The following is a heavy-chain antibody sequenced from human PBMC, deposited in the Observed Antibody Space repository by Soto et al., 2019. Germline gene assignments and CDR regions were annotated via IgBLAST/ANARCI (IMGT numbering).Heavy chain of an antibody. Sequence: EVQLVEAGGGLVQPGGSLRLSCAASGFTVSSNYMSWVRQAPGKGLEWVSVIYSCGSTYYADSVKGRFTISRHNSKNTLYLKMNSLRAEDTAVYYCARGMGLLYSSSWEYYFDYWGQGTLVTVSS. D-gene: IGHD6-13*01. CDR3: ARGMGLLYSSSWEYYFDY. J-gene: IGHJ4*02. CDR2: IYSCGST. V-gene: IGHV3-53*04. CDR1: GFTVSSNY.